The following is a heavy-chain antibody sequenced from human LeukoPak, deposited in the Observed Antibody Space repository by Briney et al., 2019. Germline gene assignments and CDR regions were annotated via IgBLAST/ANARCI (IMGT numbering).Heavy chain of an antibody. CDR1: GYSISSGYY. D-gene: IGHD3-16*02. Sequence: SETLSLTCTVSGYSISSGYYWGWIRPPPGKGLEWIGSIYHSGSTYYNPSLKSRVTISVDTPKNQFSLKLSSVTAADTAVYYCATGIMITFGGVIAYDYWGQGTLVTVSS. J-gene: IGHJ4*02. CDR3: ATGIMITFGGVIAYDY. V-gene: IGHV4-38-2*02. CDR2: IYHSGST.